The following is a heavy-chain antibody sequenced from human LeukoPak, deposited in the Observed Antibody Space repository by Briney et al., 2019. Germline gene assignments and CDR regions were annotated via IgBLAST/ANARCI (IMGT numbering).Heavy chain of an antibody. J-gene: IGHJ4*02. CDR2: INPNSGGT. D-gene: IGHD5-18*01. CDR1: GYTLTDYY. V-gene: IGHV1-2*06. CDR3: ASAMVSSNFDY. Sequence: ASVKVSCKASGYTLTDYYMHWVRQAPGQGLEWMGRINPNSGGTNYAQKFQGRVTMTRDTSISTVYMELSRLRSDDTAVYYCASAMVSSNFDYWGQGTLVTVSS.